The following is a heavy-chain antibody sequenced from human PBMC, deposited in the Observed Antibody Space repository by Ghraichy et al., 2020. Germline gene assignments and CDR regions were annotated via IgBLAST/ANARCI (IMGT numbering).Heavy chain of an antibody. Sequence: GALRLSCSGSGFSFSRHWMSWVRQAPRKGLEWVASIKADGSERHYLDSVKGRFTISRDNAENSVSLEMNSLRAEDTAIYYCARDPYGDYKYGGTDYWGQGPLVAVSS. V-gene: IGHV3-7*01. CDR3: ARDPYGDYKYGGTDY. D-gene: IGHD4-17*01. CDR2: IKADGSER. CDR1: GFSFSRHW. J-gene: IGHJ4*02.